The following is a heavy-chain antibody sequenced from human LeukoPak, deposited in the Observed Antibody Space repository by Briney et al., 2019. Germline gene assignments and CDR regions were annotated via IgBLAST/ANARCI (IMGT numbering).Heavy chain of an antibody. CDR3: AKDQKLVVVVPALDY. D-gene: IGHD2-2*01. Sequence: GGSLTLSCAASGITFRSYGMHWVRQAPGKGLEWVTFIWYDGSKTFYADSVKGRFTISRDNSKNTLYLQMNSLRAEDTAVYYCAKDQKLVVVVPALDYWGQGTLVTVSS. CDR1: GITFRSYG. V-gene: IGHV3-30*02. CDR2: IWYDGSKT. J-gene: IGHJ4*02.